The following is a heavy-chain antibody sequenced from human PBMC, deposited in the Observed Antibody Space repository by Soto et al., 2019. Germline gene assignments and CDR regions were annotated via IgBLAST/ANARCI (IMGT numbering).Heavy chain of an antibody. J-gene: IGHJ5*02. CDR3: ASEYVAVARRQPNSFDP. CDR2: IYSTGSA. V-gene: IGHV4-31*11. D-gene: IGHD6-19*01. Sequence: SETLSLTCAVSGDSVSSRLYYWSWIRQHPGQGLESIGYIYSTGSANYNPSLKSRVTISLDTSRNQFSLKVKSVTAADTAIYYCASEYVAVARRQPNSFDPRGQGKLVTVA. CDR1: GDSVSSRLYY.